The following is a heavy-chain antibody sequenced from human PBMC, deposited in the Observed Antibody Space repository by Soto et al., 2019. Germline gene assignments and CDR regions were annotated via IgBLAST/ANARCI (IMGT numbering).Heavy chain of an antibody. D-gene: IGHD3-10*01. CDR1: GGASSSYI. CDR3: ARGRGYMDV. V-gene: IGHV1-69*02. CDR2: IIPTLGIP. J-gene: IGHJ6*03. Sequence: QVQLVQSGAEVKKPGSSVKVSCKASGGASSSYIITWVRQAPGQGLEYMGRIIPTLGIPNYAQKFQGRVTITADKSTSTDYMELSSLRSEDTAVYYCARGRGYMDVWGRGTTVTVSS.